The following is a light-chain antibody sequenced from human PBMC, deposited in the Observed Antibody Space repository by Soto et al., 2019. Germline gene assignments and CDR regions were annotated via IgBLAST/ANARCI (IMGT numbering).Light chain of an antibody. Sequence: NVLTQSPGTPSLSPGEKATLSCRARQSVSSSYLAWYQQKPGQAPRLLIYGASSRATGIPDRFSGSGSGTDFTLTISRLEPEDFAVYYCQQYGSSRLTFGGGTKVDIK. J-gene: IGKJ4*01. V-gene: IGKV3-20*01. CDR1: QSVSSSY. CDR2: GAS. CDR3: QQYGSSRLT.